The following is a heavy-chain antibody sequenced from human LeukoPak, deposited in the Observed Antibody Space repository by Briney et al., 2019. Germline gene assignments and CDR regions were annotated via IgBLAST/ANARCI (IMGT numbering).Heavy chain of an antibody. V-gene: IGHV1-2*06. D-gene: IGHD1-26*01. Sequence: GASVKVSCKASGYTFTGYYMHWVRQAPGQGLEWMGRINPNSGGTNYAQKFQGRVTMTRDTSISTAYMGLSRLRSDDTAVYYCASFSGTREYYYYGMDVWGQGTTVTVSS. J-gene: IGHJ6*02. CDR3: ASFSGTREYYYYGMDV. CDR2: INPNSGGT. CDR1: GYTFTGYY.